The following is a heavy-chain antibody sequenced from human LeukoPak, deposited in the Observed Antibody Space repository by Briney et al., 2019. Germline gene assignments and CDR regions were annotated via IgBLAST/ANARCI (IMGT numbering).Heavy chain of an antibody. CDR3: AGPSCSGGTCFDY. CDR1: GFTFSSHW. D-gene: IGHD2-15*01. CDR2: IKPDGGGK. Sequence: PGGSLTLSCAASGFTFSSHWMSWVRQAPGKGPEWVAHIKPDGGGKYYVDSMEGRFSISRDNAKNSLFLQMSSLRAEDTAVYYCAGPSCSGGTCFDYWGHGVLVTVSS. J-gene: IGHJ4*01. V-gene: IGHV3-7*03.